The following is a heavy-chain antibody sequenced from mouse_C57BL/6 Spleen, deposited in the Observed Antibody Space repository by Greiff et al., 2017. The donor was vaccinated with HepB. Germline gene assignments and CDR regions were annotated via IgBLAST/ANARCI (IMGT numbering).Heavy chain of an antibody. CDR3: ARHKHYDYEGFAY. CDR2: ISSGGSYT. CDR1: GFTFSSYG. J-gene: IGHJ3*01. V-gene: IGHV5-6*01. D-gene: IGHD2-4*01. Sequence: EVQLQESGGDLVKPGGSLKLSCAASGFTFSSYGMSWVRQTPDKRLEWVATISSGGSYTYYPDSVKGRFTISRDNAKNTLYLQMSSLKSEDTAMYYCARHKHYDYEGFAYWGQGTLVTVSA.